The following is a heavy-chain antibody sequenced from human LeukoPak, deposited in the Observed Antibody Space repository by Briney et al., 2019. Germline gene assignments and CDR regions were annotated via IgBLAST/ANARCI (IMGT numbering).Heavy chain of an antibody. D-gene: IGHD3-10*01. J-gene: IGHJ4*02. CDR2: MNQDGSRK. Sequence: GGSLRLSCVASGFTFSSSWMSWFRQGPGKGPEWVANMNQDGSRKYYVDSVKGRFTISRDNAKNSLFLQMNGLRDEDTAVYYCTRDSQGSGTYSTDQRGQGTLVTVSS. CDR1: GFTFSSSW. V-gene: IGHV3-7*01. CDR3: TRDSQGSGTYSTDQ.